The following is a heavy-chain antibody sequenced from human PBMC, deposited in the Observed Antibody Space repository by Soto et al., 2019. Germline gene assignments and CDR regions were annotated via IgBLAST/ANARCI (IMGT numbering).Heavy chain of an antibody. Sequence: GGSLRVSCAASGCTFSNAWMSWVRQAPGKGLEWVSAISGSGGSTYYADSVKGRFTISRDNSKNTLYLQMNSLRAEDTAVYYCAKDLAYSSGWYPYYYYGMDVWGQGTTVTVSS. V-gene: IGHV3-23*01. CDR3: AKDLAYSSGWYPYYYYGMDV. J-gene: IGHJ6*02. CDR2: ISGSGGST. D-gene: IGHD6-19*01. CDR1: GCTFSNAW.